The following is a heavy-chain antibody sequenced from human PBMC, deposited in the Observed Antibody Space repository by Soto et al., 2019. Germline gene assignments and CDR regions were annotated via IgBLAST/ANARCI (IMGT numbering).Heavy chain of an antibody. Sequence: SLRLSCAASGFTFSSYAMSWVRQAPGKGLEWVSAISGSGGSTYYADSVKGRFTISRDNSKNTLYLQMNSLRAEDTAVYYCAKSGDYVWGSYRSPMGYYYYGMDVWGQGTTVTVSS. CDR1: GFTFSSYA. CDR3: AKSGDYVWGSYRSPMGYYYYGMDV. CDR2: ISGSGGST. V-gene: IGHV3-23*01. D-gene: IGHD3-16*02. J-gene: IGHJ6*02.